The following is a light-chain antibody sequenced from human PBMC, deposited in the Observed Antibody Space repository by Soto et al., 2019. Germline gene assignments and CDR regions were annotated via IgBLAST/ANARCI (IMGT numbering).Light chain of an antibody. Sequence: DIQMTQSPPSLSASVGDRVTITCRASRDIDDYLAWYQHIAGKAPKLLIYDASSLQPGVPSRFSGSGSGIYFTLTINSLQPEDVASYYCHKYNKAPWTFDQGTKV. J-gene: IGKJ1*01. V-gene: IGKV1-27*01. CDR2: DAS. CDR1: RDIDDY. CDR3: HKYNKAPWT.